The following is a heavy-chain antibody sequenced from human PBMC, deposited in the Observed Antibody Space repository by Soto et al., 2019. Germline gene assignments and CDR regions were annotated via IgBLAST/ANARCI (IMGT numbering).Heavy chain of an antibody. V-gene: IGHV4-39*01. CDR3: ARVTYFDY. CDR2: IYYSGST. Sequence: SETLSLTCTVSGGSISSSSYYWGWIRQPPGKGLEWIGSIYYSGSTYYNPSLKSRVTISVDTSKNQFSLKLSSVTAADTAVYYCARVTYFDYCGQGTLVTVSS. J-gene: IGHJ4*02. D-gene: IGHD2-21*02. CDR1: GGSISSSSYY.